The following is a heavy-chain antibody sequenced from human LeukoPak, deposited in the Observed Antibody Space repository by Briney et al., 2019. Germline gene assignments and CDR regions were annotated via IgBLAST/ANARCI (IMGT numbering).Heavy chain of an antibody. D-gene: IGHD3-3*01. CDR3: ARLSLKVLEWSPTKGKETYYFDS. V-gene: IGHV4-4*02. J-gene: IGHJ4*02. CDR1: GGSISSSNW. Sequence: PSETLSLTCAVSGGSISSSNWWSWVRQPPGKRRGGFGEIYHSGSTTYNPSLKCRVTILVDKSKSQFSLKLSSVTAADTAVYYCARLSLKVLEWSPTKGKETYYFDSWGQGTLVTVSS. CDR2: IYHSGST.